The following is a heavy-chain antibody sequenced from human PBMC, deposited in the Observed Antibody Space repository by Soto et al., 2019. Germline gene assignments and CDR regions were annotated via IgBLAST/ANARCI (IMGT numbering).Heavy chain of an antibody. V-gene: IGHV3-66*01. Sequence: EVQLVESGGDLVQPGGSLRLSCAASGFSVSSKYMSWVRQAPGKGLEWVSLIQSGGTTYHAGAVKGRFTISRDYSENTLFIQMNSLRVEDTAVYYCTRDDVHFNGDRYYAVPMDVWGKGTTVTVSA. J-gene: IGHJ6*04. D-gene: IGHD1-26*01. CDR3: TRDDVHFNGDRYYAVPMDV. CDR1: GFSVSSKY. CDR2: IQSGGTT.